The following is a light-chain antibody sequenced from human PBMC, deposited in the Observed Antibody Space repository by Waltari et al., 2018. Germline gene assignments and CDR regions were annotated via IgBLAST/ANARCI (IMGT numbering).Light chain of an antibody. J-gene: IGLJ3*02. CDR2: EVS. Sequence: QSALTQPASVSGSPGQSITISCTGTSSDVGGYTYVSWYQQPPGKSPKLMIYEVSNRPSGVANRFSGSKSGKTASLTISGLQAEDEADYYCSSYTSSSTLVFGGGTKLTVL. V-gene: IGLV2-14*01. CDR1: SSDVGGYTY. CDR3: SSYTSSSTLV.